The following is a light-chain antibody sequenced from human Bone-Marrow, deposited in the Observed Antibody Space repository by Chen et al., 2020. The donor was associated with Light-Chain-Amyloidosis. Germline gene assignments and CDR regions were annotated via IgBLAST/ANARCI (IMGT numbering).Light chain of an antibody. CDR2: DDS. Sequence: SYVLTQPSSVSVAPGQTATIACGGNNIGSTSVHWYQQTPGQAPLLVVYDDSDRPSGIPERLSGSHSGNTANLTISRVEAGDEADYYCQVWDRSSDRPVFGGGTMLTVL. V-gene: IGLV3-21*02. CDR3: QVWDRSSDRPV. CDR1: NIGSTS. J-gene: IGLJ3*02.